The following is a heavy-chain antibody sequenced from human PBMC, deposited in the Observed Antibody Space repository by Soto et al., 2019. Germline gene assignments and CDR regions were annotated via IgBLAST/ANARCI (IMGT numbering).Heavy chain of an antibody. Sequence: EVQLLESGGGLVQPGGSLRLSCAASGFTFSSYAMSWVRQAPGKGLEWVSAISGSGGSTYYADSVKGRFTISRDNSKNTLYLQMNSLRAEDTAVYYCAKDASRGDAYDSSGYFDYWGQGTLVTVSS. D-gene: IGHD3-22*01. V-gene: IGHV3-23*01. CDR1: GFTFSSYA. CDR3: AKDASRGDAYDSSGYFDY. J-gene: IGHJ4*02. CDR2: ISGSGGST.